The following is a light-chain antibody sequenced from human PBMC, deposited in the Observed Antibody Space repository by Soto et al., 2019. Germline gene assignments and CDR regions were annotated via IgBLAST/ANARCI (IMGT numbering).Light chain of an antibody. Sequence: EIVLTQSPGTLSLSPGERATLSCRASQSVSSSYLAWYQQKPGQAPRLLIYGASSRATGIPDRFSGSGSGTYFTLTGSRLEPEDSAVYYWQQYGSSPVPFGPGTKVYIK. CDR2: GAS. V-gene: IGKV3-20*01. CDR1: QSVSSSY. J-gene: IGKJ3*01. CDR3: QQYGSSPVP.